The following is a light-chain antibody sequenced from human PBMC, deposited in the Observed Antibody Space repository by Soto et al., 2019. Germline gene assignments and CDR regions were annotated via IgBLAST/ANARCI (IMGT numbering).Light chain of an antibody. V-gene: IGKV3-15*01. CDR1: QSVSSN. CDR2: GAS. CDR3: QQYNAWPPTWT. Sequence: EIVMTQSPATLSVSPGERATLSCRASQSVSSNLAWYQQKPGQAPRLLIYGASTRATGIPARFSGSGSGTEFTLTISSLQSKDFAVYYCQQYNAWPPTWTFGQGTKVDIK. J-gene: IGKJ1*01.